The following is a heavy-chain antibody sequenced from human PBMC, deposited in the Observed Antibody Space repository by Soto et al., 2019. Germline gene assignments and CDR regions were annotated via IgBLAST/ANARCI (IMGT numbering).Heavy chain of an antibody. CDR2: IKSKTDGGTT. CDR3: TTSFPDIVVVPAAISYDY. V-gene: IGHV3-15*01. Sequence: GGSLRLSCAASGFTFSSYAMHWVRQAPGKGLEWVGRIKSKTDGGTTDYAAPVKGRFTISRDDSKNTLYLQMNSLKTEDTAVYYCTTSFPDIVVVPAAISYDYWGQGTLVTVSS. J-gene: IGHJ4*02. D-gene: IGHD2-2*01. CDR1: GFTFSSYA.